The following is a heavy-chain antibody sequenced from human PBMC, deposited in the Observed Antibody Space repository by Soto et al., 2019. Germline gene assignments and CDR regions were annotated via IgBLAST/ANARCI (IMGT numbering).Heavy chain of an antibody. CDR1: GFTFSDYY. J-gene: IGHJ3*02. D-gene: IGHD6-19*01. Sequence: GGSLSLSCAASGFTFSDYYMSWIRQAPGKGLEWVSYISSGITIYYADSVKGRFTISRDNAKNSLYLQMNSLRAEDTAVYYCATAIAVALRGAFDIWGQGTMVTVSS. V-gene: IGHV3-11*01. CDR3: ATAIAVALRGAFDI. CDR2: ISSGITI.